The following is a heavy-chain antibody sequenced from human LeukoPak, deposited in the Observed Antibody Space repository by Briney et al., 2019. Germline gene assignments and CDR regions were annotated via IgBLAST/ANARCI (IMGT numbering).Heavy chain of an antibody. V-gene: IGHV4-30-2*01. CDR2: IYHSGST. CDR1: GGSISSGGYS. J-gene: IGHJ3*02. Sequence: SQTLSLTCAVSGGSISSGGYSWSWIRQPPGKGLEWIGYIYHSGSTYYNPSLKSRVTISVDRSKNQLSLKLSSVTAADTAVYYCAREGGYCGGDCHQNAFDIWGQGTMVTVSS. D-gene: IGHD2-21*02. CDR3: AREGGYCGGDCHQNAFDI.